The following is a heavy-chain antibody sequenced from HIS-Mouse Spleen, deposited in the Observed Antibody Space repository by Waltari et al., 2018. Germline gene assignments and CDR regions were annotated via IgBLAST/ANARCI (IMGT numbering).Heavy chain of an antibody. J-gene: IGHJ3*02. CDR1: GFTFSNAW. D-gene: IGHD2-21*02. Sequence: EVQLVESGGGLVKPGGSLRLSCAASGFTFSNAWMSWVRQAPGKGLEWVGRIKSKTDGGTTDYAAPVKGRFTISRDDSKNTLYLQMNSLKNEDTAVYYCTTGIVVVTAIPVDAFDIWGQGTMVTVSS. V-gene: IGHV3-15*01. CDR2: IKSKTDGGTT. CDR3: TTGIVVVTAIPVDAFDI.